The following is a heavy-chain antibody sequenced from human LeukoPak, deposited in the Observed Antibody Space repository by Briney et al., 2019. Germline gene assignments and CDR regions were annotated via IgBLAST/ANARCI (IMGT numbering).Heavy chain of an antibody. CDR1: GFTFSSYG. D-gene: IGHD3-9*01. J-gene: IGHJ6*04. CDR2: IRYDGSNK. Sequence: SGGSLRLSCAASGFTFSSYGMHWVRQAPGKGLEWVAFIRYDGSNKYYADSVKGRFTISRENSKNTLYLQMNSLRAEDTAVYYCAKGAYDILTEDVWGKGTTVTVSS. V-gene: IGHV3-30*02. CDR3: AKGAYDILTEDV.